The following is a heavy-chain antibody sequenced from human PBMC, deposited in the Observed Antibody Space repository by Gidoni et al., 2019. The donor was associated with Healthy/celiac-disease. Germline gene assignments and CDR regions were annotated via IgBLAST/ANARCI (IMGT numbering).Heavy chain of an antibody. CDR1: GYTSPSYA. D-gene: IGHD6-19*01. Sequence: QVQLVQSGAEVKKPGASVKVSCRPSGYTSPSYAMHWVRQAPGQRLEWMGWINAGNGNTKYSQKFQGRVTITRDTSASTAYMELSSLRSEDTAVYYCARGRQWLVYNWFDPWGQGTLVTVSS. J-gene: IGHJ5*02. CDR3: ARGRQWLVYNWFDP. CDR2: INAGNGNT. V-gene: IGHV1-3*01.